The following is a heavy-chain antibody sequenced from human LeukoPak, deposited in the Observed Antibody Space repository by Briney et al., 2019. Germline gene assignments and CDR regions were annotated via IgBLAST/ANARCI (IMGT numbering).Heavy chain of an antibody. Sequence: GGSLRLSCAASGFTFSSYEMNWVRQAPGKGLEWVSYISSSGSTIYYADSVKGRFTISRDNAKNSLYLQMNSLRVEDTALYYCTKDLRHYYADNHSEMDEHDYWGQGTLVTVSS. CDR2: ISSSGSTI. V-gene: IGHV3-48*03. J-gene: IGHJ4*02. CDR3: TKDLRHYYADNHSEMDEHDY. CDR1: GFTFSSYE. D-gene: IGHD4-23*01.